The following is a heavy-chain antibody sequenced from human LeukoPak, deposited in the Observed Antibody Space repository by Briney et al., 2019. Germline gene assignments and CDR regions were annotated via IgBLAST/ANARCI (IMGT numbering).Heavy chain of an antibody. CDR3: ARATTGYSSSWYSFKFGAFDI. CDR1: GYTFTSYG. J-gene: IGHJ3*02. Sequence: ASVKVSCKASGYTFTSYGISWVRQAPGQGLEWMGWISAYNGNTNYAQKLQGRVTMTTDTSTSTAYMELRSLRSDDTAVYYCARATTGYSSSWYSFKFGAFDIWGQGTMVTVSS. CDR2: ISAYNGNT. D-gene: IGHD6-13*01. V-gene: IGHV1-18*01.